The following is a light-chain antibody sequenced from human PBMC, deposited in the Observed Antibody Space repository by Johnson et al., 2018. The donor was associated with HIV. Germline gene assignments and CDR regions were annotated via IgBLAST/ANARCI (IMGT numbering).Light chain of an antibody. CDR1: SSNIASYY. Sequence: QFVLTQPPSVSAAPGQQVTISCSGNSSNIASYYVSWYQQVPGAAPKLLIYQNNKRPSAIPDRFSASKSGTSATLAITGLQTGDEADYFCGTWDSSLTAHFVFGSGTTITVL. V-gene: IGLV1-51*02. CDR2: QNN. CDR3: GTWDSSLTAHFV. J-gene: IGLJ1*01.